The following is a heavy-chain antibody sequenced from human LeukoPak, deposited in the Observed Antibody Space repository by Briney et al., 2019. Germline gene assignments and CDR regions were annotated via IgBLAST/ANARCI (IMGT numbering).Heavy chain of an antibody. D-gene: IGHD3-22*01. V-gene: IGHV4-34*01. CDR1: GGSFSGYY. CDR3: ARGRTYYYDSSGYSMGY. Sequence: PSETLSLTCAVYGGSFSGYYWSWIRQPPGKGLEWIGEINHSGSTNYNPSLKSRVTISVDTSKNQFSLKLSSVTAADTAVYYCARGRTYYYDSSGYSMGYWGQGTLVTVSS. J-gene: IGHJ4*02. CDR2: INHSGST.